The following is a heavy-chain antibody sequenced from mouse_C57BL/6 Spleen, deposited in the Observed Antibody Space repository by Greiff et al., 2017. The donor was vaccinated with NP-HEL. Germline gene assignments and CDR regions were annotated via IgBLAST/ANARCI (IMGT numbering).Heavy chain of an antibody. D-gene: IGHD1-1*01. CDR3: ARTTVVAKSFAY. CDR2: IDPSDSYT. V-gene: IGHV1-59*01. CDR1: GYTFTSYW. J-gene: IGHJ3*01. Sequence: QVQLQQPGAELVRPGTSVKLSCKASGYTFTSYWMHWVKQRPGQGLEWIGVIDPSDSYTNYNQKFKGKATLTVDTSSSTAYMQLSSLTSEDSAVYYCARTTVVAKSFAYWGQGTLVTVSA.